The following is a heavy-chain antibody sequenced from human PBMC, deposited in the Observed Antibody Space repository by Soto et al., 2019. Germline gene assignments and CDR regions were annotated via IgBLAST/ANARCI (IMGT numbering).Heavy chain of an antibody. V-gene: IGHV1-8*01. J-gene: IGHJ5*02. CDR2: MNPNSGNT. Sequence: ASVKVSCKASGYTFTSYDINWVRQATGQGLEWMGWMNPNSGNTGYAQKFQGRVTMTRNTSISTAYMGLSSLRSEDTAVYYCARGLYDAEWFDPWGQGTLVTVSS. CDR1: GYTFTSYD. D-gene: IGHD3-22*01. CDR3: ARGLYDAEWFDP.